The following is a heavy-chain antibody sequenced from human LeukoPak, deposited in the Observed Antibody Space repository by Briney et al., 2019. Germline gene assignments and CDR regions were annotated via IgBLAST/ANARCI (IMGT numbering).Heavy chain of an antibody. D-gene: IGHD2-2*01. Sequence: GGSLRLSCAASGFAFSSYSMNWVRQAPGKGLEWVSSISSSSNYIYYADSMKGRFTISRDNSKNTLSLQMNSLRVGDASVYYCAKGGGSPRHYYYYYMDVWGKGTTVTVSS. J-gene: IGHJ6*03. CDR3: AKGGGSPRHYYYYYMDV. CDR1: GFAFSSYS. CDR2: ISSSSNYI. V-gene: IGHV3-21*01.